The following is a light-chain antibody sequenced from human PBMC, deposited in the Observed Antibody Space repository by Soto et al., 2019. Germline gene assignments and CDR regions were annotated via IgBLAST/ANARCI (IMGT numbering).Light chain of an antibody. CDR3: QHYNIYSWT. Sequence: DIQMTQSPSTLSGSVGDRATSTCRASQRISNWLAWYQQKPGKAPKVLIYKSSTLESGVPSRFSGSGSGTEFTLTISSLQPEDVASYYCQHYNIYSWTFGQGTKVDIK. CDR1: QRISNW. J-gene: IGKJ1*01. CDR2: KSS. V-gene: IGKV1-5*03.